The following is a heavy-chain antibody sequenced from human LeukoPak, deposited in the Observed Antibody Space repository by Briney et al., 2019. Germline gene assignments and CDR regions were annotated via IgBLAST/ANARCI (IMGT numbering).Heavy chain of an antibody. J-gene: IGHJ6*04. V-gene: IGHV3-21*01. D-gene: IGHD2-2*01. CDR3: ARVVPAASYGMDV. CDR2: ISSSSSYI. CDR1: GFTFSSYS. Sequence: PGGSLRLSCAASGFTFSSYSMNWVRQAPGKGLEWVSSISSSSSYIYYAASVKGRFTISRDNAKNSLYLQMNSLRAEDTAVYYCARVVPAASYGMDVWGKGTTVTVSS.